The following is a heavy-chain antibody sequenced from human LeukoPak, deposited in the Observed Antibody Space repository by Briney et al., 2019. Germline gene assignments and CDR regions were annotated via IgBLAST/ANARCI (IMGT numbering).Heavy chain of an antibody. D-gene: IGHD6-19*01. CDR2: ISGGGGST. V-gene: IGHV3-23*01. CDR1: GFTFSSYA. J-gene: IGHJ4*02. CDR3: ARGPDSSGGFDY. Sequence: GGSLRLSCAASGFTFSSYAMGWVRQAPGKGLEWVSAISGGGGSTYYADSVKGRFTISRDNSKNTLYLQMNSLRAEDTAVYYCARGPDSSGGFDYWGQGTLVTVSS.